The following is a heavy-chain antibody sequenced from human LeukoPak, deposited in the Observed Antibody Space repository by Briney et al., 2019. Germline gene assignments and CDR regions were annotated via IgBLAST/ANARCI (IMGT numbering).Heavy chain of an antibody. CDR1: GFTFSSYA. V-gene: IGHV3-23*01. CDR2: ISGSGTST. Sequence: GGSLRLSCAASGFTFSSYAMSSVRQAPGKGLEWVSGISGSGTSTYYADSAKGRFTISRDNSKNTLYLQMDSLRAEDTAVYYCAKARYNSGWYGLDPWGQGTLVTVSS. CDR3: AKARYNSGWYGLDP. D-gene: IGHD6-19*01. J-gene: IGHJ5*02.